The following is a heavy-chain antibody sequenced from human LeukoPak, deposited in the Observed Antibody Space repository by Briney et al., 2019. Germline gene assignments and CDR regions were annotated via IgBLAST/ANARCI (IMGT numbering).Heavy chain of an antibody. V-gene: IGHV1-2*02. D-gene: IGHD2-21*02. CDR1: GYTFSDYY. CDR2: IKPNGGVT. Sequence: ASVKVSCKASGYTFSDYYIHWLRQAPGQGLEWMGWIKPNGGVTNYARNFQGRITMTRDTSISTAFMELSSLGSDDTAVYYCARPSYCGAGCYYYFDYWGQGTLVTVSS. CDR3: ARPSYCGAGCYYYFDY. J-gene: IGHJ4*02.